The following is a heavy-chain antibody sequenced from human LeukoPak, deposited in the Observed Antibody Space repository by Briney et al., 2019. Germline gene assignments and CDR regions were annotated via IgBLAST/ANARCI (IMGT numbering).Heavy chain of an antibody. CDR2: IRCSGGST. J-gene: IGHJ4*02. CDR3: AKDWVDFWSGAFFDY. CDR1: GFTFSGYA. Sequence: PGGSLCPPCPAFGFTFSGYAMGWVGRAQGRGWGWVSAIRCSGGSTYYADSVKGRFTISRDNSKNTLYLQMNSLRAEDTAVYYCAKDWVDFWSGAFFDYWGQGTLVTVSS. D-gene: IGHD3-3*01. V-gene: IGHV3-23*01.